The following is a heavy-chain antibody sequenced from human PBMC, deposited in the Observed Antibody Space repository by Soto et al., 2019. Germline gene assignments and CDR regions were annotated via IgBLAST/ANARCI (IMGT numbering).Heavy chain of an antibody. D-gene: IGHD2-21*02. CDR2: IWYDGSNK. J-gene: IGHJ4*02. CDR1: GFTFSSYG. V-gene: IGHV3-33*01. Sequence: QVQLVESGGGVVQPGRSLRLSCAASGFTFSSYGMHWVRQAPGKGLEWVAVIWYDGSNKYYADSVKGRFTISRDNSKNTLYLQMSSLRAEDTAVYYCARTNCGGDGYSLYYFDYWGQGTLVTVSS. CDR3: ARTNCGGDGYSLYYFDY.